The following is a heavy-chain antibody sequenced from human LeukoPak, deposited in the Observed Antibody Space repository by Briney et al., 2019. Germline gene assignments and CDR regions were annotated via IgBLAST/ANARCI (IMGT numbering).Heavy chain of an antibody. CDR1: GFTFSNYN. Sequence: GGSLRLSCAASGFTFSNYNMNWVRQAPGKGLEWVSYISSRGSYTYYADSVKSRFTISRDNAKNSLYLQMNSLRAEDTAVYYCARIDAFDIWGQGTMVTVSS. CDR3: ARIDAFDI. J-gene: IGHJ3*02. CDR2: ISSRGSYT. V-gene: IGHV3-21*06.